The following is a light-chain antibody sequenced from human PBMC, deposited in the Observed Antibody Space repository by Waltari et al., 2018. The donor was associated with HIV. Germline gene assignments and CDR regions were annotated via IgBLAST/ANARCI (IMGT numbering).Light chain of an antibody. Sequence: DIVLTQSPLSLPVTPGAPASLSCRSSQSLLHSNGYNYLDWYLQKPGQSPQLLIYLGSNRASGVPDRFSGSGSGTDFTLKISRVEAEDVGVYYCMQALQTRAFGQGTKVEIK. J-gene: IGKJ1*01. V-gene: IGKV2-28*01. CDR2: LGS. CDR1: QSLLHSNGYNY. CDR3: MQALQTRA.